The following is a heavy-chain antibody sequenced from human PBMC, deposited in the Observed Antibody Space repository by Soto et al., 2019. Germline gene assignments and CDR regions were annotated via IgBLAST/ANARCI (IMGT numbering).Heavy chain of an antibody. CDR3: ARPSSSGLFYYVDH. Sequence: AAVNVYWKASGYTFSSHGITWVRQAPGQGLEWMGWINIHTANTHYAQKLQGRVTMTTDTSTTTAYMELWSLTSDDTAVYFCARPSSSGLFYYVDHWG. D-gene: IGHD7-27*01. CDR1: GYTFSSHG. V-gene: IGHV1-18*04. J-gene: IGHJ4*01. CDR2: INIHTANT.